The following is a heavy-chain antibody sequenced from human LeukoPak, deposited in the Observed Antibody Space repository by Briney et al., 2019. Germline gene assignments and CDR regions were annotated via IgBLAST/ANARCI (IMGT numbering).Heavy chain of an antibody. J-gene: IGHJ6*02. D-gene: IGHD3-10*01. CDR1: GDSITSGPNY. V-gene: IGHV4-30-2*01. CDR2: ISHSGAT. CDR3: ARESSLRRSEIQNYYYYYGMDV. Sequence: SETLSLTCTVSGDSITSGPNYWTWIRQPPGKGLEWIGYISHSGATYYNPSLKSRVTISVDTSKNQFSLKLSSVTAADTAVYYCARESSLRRSEIQNYYYYYGMDVWGQGTTVTVSS.